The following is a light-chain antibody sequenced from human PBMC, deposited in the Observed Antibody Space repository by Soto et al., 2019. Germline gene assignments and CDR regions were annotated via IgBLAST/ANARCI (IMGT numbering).Light chain of an antibody. J-gene: IGLJ3*02. Sequence: QSVLTQPPSVSGAPGQRVTISCTGSSSNIGAGYDVNWYQQLPGAAPKLLTYGNNNRPSGVPDRFSASKSATSASLAITGLQAEDEADYHCQSYDSFSAWVFGGGTKLTVL. V-gene: IGLV1-40*01. CDR1: SSNIGAGYD. CDR2: GNN. CDR3: QSYDSFSAWV.